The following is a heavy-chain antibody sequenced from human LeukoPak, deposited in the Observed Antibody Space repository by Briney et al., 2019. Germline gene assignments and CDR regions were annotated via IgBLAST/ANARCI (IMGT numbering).Heavy chain of an antibody. J-gene: IGHJ5*01. D-gene: IGHD6-19*01. CDR2: TYYRTRWYY. V-gene: IGHV6-1*01. Sequence: SQTLSLTCAISGDSVSSNSGSWNWIRQSPSRGLEWLGRTYYRTRWYYDYEVSVKSRVTINPDTSKNQFSLQMNSVTPEDTAVYYCARGGFGGYVSVFDSWGQGTQVTVSS. CDR3: ARGGFGGYVSVFDS. CDR1: GDSVSSNSGS.